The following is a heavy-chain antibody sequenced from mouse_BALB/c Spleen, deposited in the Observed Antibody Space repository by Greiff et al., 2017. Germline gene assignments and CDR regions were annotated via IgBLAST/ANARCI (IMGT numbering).Heavy chain of an antibody. Sequence: VQLKESGPELVKPGASVKISCKASGYSFTGYYMHWVKQSHVKSLEWIGRINPYNGATSYNQNFKDKASLTVDKSSSTAYMELHSLTSEDSAVYYCARNGNPEGFAYWGQGTLVTVSA. J-gene: IGHJ3*01. D-gene: IGHD2-1*01. V-gene: IGHV1-31*01. CDR2: INPYNGAT. CDR1: GYSFTGYY. CDR3: ARNGNPEGFAY.